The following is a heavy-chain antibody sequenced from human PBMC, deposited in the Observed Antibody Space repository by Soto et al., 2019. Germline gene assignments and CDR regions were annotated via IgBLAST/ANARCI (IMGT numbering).Heavy chain of an antibody. CDR2: ISSSSSTI. CDR1: GLTSSHYR. CDR3: ARDSILLWFGESVNWFEP. Sequence: GGLRRGYEAASGLTSSHYRMNLVRQAPGKGLEWVSYISSSSSTIYYADSVKGRFTISRDNAKNSLYLQMNSLRAEDTAVYYCARDSILLWFGESVNWFEPWGQGTLVTVSS. V-gene: IGHV3-48*01. J-gene: IGHJ5*02. D-gene: IGHD3-10*01.